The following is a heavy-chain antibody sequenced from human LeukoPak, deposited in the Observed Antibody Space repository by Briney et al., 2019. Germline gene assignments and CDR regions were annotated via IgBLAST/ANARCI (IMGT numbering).Heavy chain of an antibody. D-gene: IGHD2-8*01. CDR3: FLMVYVTVGVATNYYYYGMDV. CDR1: GYTFTSYD. Sequence: ASVKVSCKASGYTFTSYDINWVRQATGQGLEWMGWMNPNSGNTGYAQKFQGRVTMTRNTSISTAYMELSSLRSEDTAVYYCFLMVYVTVGVATNYYYYGMDVWGQGTTVTVSS. J-gene: IGHJ6*02. CDR2: MNPNSGNT. V-gene: IGHV1-8*01.